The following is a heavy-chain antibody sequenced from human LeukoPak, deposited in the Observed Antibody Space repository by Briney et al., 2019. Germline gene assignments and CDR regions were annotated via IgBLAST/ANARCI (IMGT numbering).Heavy chain of an antibody. D-gene: IGHD2-2*01. J-gene: IGHJ5*02. CDR3: ARGQRSVVVGSAMFTAKKYWIDP. Sequence: GASVKVSCKASGYTFTSYDINWVRQATGQGLEWMGWMNPNSGNTGYAQKFQGRVTMTRNTSMSTAYMELSSLRSEDTAVYYCARGQRSVVVGSAMFTAKKYWIDPWGQGTLVTVSS. CDR1: GYTFTSYD. CDR2: MNPNSGNT. V-gene: IGHV1-8*01.